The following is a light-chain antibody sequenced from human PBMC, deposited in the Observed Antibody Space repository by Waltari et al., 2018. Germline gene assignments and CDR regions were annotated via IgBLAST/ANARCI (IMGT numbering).Light chain of an antibody. CDR3: SSYISSSTLEL. CDR1: SSDVGAYNY. J-gene: IGLJ2*01. V-gene: IGLV2-14*03. CDR2: DVS. Sequence: QSALTQPASVSGSPGQSISISCTGTSSDVGAYNYGAWYQQHPGKAPKLMIFDVSNRPSGVSNRFAGAKSGNTASLTISGLQAEDEADYYCSSYISSSTLELFGGGTSLTVL.